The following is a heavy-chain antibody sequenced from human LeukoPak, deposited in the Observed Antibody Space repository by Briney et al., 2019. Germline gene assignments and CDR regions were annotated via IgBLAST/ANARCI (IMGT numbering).Heavy chain of an antibody. D-gene: IGHD2-15*01. CDR1: GYTFTGYY. CDR2: INPNSGGT. CDR3: ARRQCSGGSCYPYYFDY. V-gene: IGHV1-2*02. J-gene: IGHJ4*02. Sequence: GASVKVSCKASGYTFTGYYMHWVRQAPGQGLEWMGWINPNSGGTNYAQKFQGRVTMTRDTSISTAYMELSRLRSDDTAVYYCARRQCSGGSCYPYYFDYWGQGTLVTVSS.